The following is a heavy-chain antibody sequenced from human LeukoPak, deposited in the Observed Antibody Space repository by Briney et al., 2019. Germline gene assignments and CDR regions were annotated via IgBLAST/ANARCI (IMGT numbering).Heavy chain of an antibody. CDR2: IIPMFGIA. CDR1: GGTFSRYA. CDR3: ARDRPYTGGWRGFDY. J-gene: IGHJ4*02. V-gene: IGHV1-69*01. Sequence: VQVSSKASGGTFSRYAISWVRQAPGQGLEWMGGIIPMFGIANYAQKFQGRVTITADESTSTAYMELSSLRSEDTAVYYCARDRPYTGGWRGFDYWGQGTLVTVSS. D-gene: IGHD6-19*01.